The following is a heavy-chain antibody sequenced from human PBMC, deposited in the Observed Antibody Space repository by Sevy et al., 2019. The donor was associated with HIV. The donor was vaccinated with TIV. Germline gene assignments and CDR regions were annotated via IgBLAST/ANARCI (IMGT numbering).Heavy chain of an antibody. Sequence: ASVKVSCRASGYTFTSYHMHWVRQAPGQGLEWMGIINPSGGSTNYAQKFQGRVTMTRDKSTSTVYMELSSLKFVDTAVYFRARGYGSLDYWGPGTPVTVSS. J-gene: IGHJ4*02. CDR2: INPSGGST. CDR3: ARGYGSLDY. CDR1: GYTFTSYH. V-gene: IGHV1-46*01. D-gene: IGHD2-15*01.